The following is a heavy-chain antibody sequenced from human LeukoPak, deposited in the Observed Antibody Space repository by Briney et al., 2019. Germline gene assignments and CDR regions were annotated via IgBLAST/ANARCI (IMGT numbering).Heavy chain of an antibody. CDR1: GGSISISTYY. V-gene: IGHV4-39*01. CDR2: IYYRGST. CDR3: ARLGTGYDSSGYSIGWFDP. D-gene: IGHD3-22*01. Sequence: SGTLSLTCTVSGGSISISTYYWGWIRQPPGKGLEWIGNIYYRGSTYYNPSLKSRVTISVDTSKNQFSLRLSSVTAADTAVYYCARLGTGYDSSGYSIGWFDPWGQGTLVTVSS. J-gene: IGHJ5*02.